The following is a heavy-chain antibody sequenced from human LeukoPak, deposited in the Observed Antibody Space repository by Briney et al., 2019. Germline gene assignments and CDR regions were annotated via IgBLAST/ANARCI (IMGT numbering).Heavy chain of an antibody. V-gene: IGHV1-46*02. CDR3: ARDSLELQRRNWFDP. J-gene: IGHJ5*02. Sequence: GASVKLSCKASPYTFDKYYIHWVRQAPGQGLEWMGVINPSGRSTSYAQQFQGRVTVTRDTSTSTVYMDLSSLRSEDSAVYYCARDSLELQRRNWFDPWGQGTLVTFSS. CDR1: PYTFDKYY. CDR2: INPSGRST. D-gene: IGHD1-7*01.